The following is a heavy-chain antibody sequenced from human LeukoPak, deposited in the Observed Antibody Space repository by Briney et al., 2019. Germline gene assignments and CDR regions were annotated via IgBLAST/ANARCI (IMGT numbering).Heavy chain of an antibody. D-gene: IGHD3-10*01. Sequence: GRSLRLSCAASGFSFNTYPMHWVRQAPGKGLEWVAVLSNDGNNKYYADSVKGRFTISRDNSNNTLSLQMNGLRVEDTAVYYCARPDDSESFYRANHYWGRGTLVTVS. CDR1: GFSFNTYP. CDR3: ARPDDSESFYRANHY. J-gene: IGHJ4*02. CDR2: LSNDGNNK. V-gene: IGHV3-30*04.